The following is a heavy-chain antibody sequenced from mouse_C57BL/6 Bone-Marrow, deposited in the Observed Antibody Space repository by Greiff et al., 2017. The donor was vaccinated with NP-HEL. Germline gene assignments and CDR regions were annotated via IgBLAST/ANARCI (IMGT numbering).Heavy chain of an antibody. CDR1: GYTFTSYW. J-gene: IGHJ2*01. Sequence: VQLQQPGAELVKPGASVKMSCKASGYTFTSYWITWVKQRPGQGLEWIGDIYPGSGSPNYNEKFKSKATLTVDTPSSTADMQLSSLTSEDSAVYYCARGDYYRGPFDYWGQGTTLTVSS. V-gene: IGHV1-55*01. D-gene: IGHD2-14*01. CDR2: IYPGSGSP. CDR3: ARGDYYRGPFDY.